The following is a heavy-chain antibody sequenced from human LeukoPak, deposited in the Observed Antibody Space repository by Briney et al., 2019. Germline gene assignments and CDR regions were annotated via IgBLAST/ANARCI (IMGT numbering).Heavy chain of an antibody. D-gene: IGHD1-26*01. J-gene: IGHJ4*02. CDR3: AKGRREQPFDY. V-gene: IGHV3-23*01. CDR1: RFTFSSYA. Sequence: GGSLRLSCAASRFTFSSYAMSGVRQAPGKGLDWVSSISSSGGSTYYADSVKGRFTISRDNSKNTLYLQINSLRAEDTAVYYCAKGRREQPFDYWGQGTLVTVSS. CDR2: ISSSGGST.